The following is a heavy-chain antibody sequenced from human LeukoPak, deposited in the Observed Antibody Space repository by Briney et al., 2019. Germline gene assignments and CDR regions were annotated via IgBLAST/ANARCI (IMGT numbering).Heavy chain of an antibody. J-gene: IGHJ5*02. D-gene: IGHD3-22*01. CDR1: GGSISSYY. Sequence: PSETLSLTCTVSGGSISSYYWSWIRQPPGKGLEWIGYIYYSGSTNYNPSLKSRVTISVDTSKNQFSLKLSSVTAADTAVYYCARDNYYDSSGYYLGRTWFDPWGQGTLVTVSS. V-gene: IGHV4-59*01. CDR2: IYYSGST. CDR3: ARDNYYDSSGYYLGRTWFDP.